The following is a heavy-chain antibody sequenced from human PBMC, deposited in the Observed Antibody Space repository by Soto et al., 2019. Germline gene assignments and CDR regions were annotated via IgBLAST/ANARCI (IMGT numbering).Heavy chain of an antibody. CDR3: AGGGAHYYGGAWFDP. CDR2: VYYSGST. Sequence: QVQLQESGPGLVKPSETLSLTCTVSGGSISSYYWSWIRQPPGKGLEWIGYVYYSGSTNYNPSLNSRVTISVDTPKTQFSLKLSSLTAADTAVYYCAGGGAHYYGGAWFDPWGQGTLVTVSS. CDR1: GGSISSYY. V-gene: IGHV4-59*01. D-gene: IGHD4-17*01. J-gene: IGHJ5*02.